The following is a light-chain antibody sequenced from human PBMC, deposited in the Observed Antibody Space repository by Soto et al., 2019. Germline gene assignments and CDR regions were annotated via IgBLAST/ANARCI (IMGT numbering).Light chain of an antibody. CDR2: EVS. CDR1: SADIGSHDY. CDR3: NPYTTTSALV. Sequence: QSVLTQPASVSGSPGQSITISCTGSSADIGSHDYVSWYQQHPGKVPKLIIYEVSKRPSGASDRFSGSKSGNAAYLSISGLQPEDEADYYYNPYTTTSALVFGTGTKVTVL. V-gene: IGLV2-14*01. J-gene: IGLJ1*01.